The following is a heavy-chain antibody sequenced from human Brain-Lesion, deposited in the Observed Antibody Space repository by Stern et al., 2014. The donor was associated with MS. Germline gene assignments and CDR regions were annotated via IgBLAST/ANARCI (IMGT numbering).Heavy chain of an antibody. CDR2: INPNTGGT. V-gene: IGHV1-2*02. J-gene: IGHJ6*02. Sequence: QVQLLQPGAEVKKPGASVKVSCKTSGYIFTGYYIHWVRQAPGQGLGWMAWINPNTGGTKYAQKFHGRVTMSRDTSISTAYVELSSLTSGDTAVYYCARDQRGITIFGVVTDYYYLGMDVWGQGTTVTVSS. CDR1: GYIFTGYY. CDR3: ARDQRGITIFGVVTDYYYLGMDV. D-gene: IGHD3-3*01.